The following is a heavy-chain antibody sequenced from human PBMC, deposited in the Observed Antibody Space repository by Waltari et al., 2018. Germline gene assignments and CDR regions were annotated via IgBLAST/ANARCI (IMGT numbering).Heavy chain of an antibody. Sequence: QVQLVQSGAEVKKPGSSVKVSCKASGGTFSSYAISWVRQAPGQGLEWMGEIIPIVGTANYARKFQGRVTVTADKSTSTAYMELSRLRSEETAVYYCARDCSSTSCYSCWGQGTLVTVSS. CDR3: ARDCSSTSCYSC. D-gene: IGHD2-2*01. CDR2: IIPIVGTA. V-gene: IGHV1-69*10. J-gene: IGHJ4*02. CDR1: GGTFSSYA.